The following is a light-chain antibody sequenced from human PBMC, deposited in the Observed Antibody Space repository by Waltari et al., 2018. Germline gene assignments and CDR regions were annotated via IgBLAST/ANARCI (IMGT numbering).Light chain of an antibody. CDR2: EST. CDR3: CSFAGSGPHVV. Sequence: QSALTQPASVSGSPGQSITISCTGTSSDVGTYNLVSWYHHHPGKAPKLMIFESTKRPSGDSSRISGSKSGSTASLTDSGLQAEDEADYYCCSFAGSGPHVVFGGGTKLTVL. V-gene: IGLV2-23*01. CDR1: SSDVGTYNL. J-gene: IGLJ2*01.